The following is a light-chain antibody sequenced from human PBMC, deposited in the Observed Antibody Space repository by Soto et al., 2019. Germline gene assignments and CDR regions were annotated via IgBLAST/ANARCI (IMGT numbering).Light chain of an antibody. CDR3: CSYACVAASYV. J-gene: IGLJ1*01. V-gene: IGLV2-23*02. CDR2: EVT. CDR1: SNYVGNYDL. Sequence: QSALTQPASVSASPGQSITISCTGTSNYVGNYDLVSWYQQHPGKVPQLMIYEVTKRPSGVTDRFSGSKSDNTASLTISRLQADDEADYYCCSYACVAASYVFGTGPKLTVL.